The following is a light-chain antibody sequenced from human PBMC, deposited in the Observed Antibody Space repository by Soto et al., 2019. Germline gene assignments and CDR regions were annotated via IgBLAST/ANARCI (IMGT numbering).Light chain of an antibody. V-gene: IGLV1-47*02. CDR3: ASWDDRLGDVI. CDR2: SNN. Sequence: SVLTQPPSASGTPGQRVFISCSGSSSNIGGTNYAYWYQQLPGAAPKLLMHSNNLRPSGVPERISGSKSGTSASLAISGLRSEDEAVYYCASWDDRLGDVIFGGGTKVTV. CDR1: SSNIGGTNY. J-gene: IGLJ2*01.